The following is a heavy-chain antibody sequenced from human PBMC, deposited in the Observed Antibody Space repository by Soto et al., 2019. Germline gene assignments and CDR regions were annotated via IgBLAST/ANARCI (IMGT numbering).Heavy chain of an antibody. D-gene: IGHD2-2*01. CDR3: ARAYCSSTSCHRPDRATSDY. CDR2: ISSNGGST. J-gene: IGHJ4*02. Sequence: GGSLRLSCAASGFTFSSYSMNWVRQAPGKGLEFVSAISSNGGSTYYANSVKGRFTISRDNSKNTLYLQMGSLRAEDMAVYYCARAYCSSTSCHRPDRATSDYWGQGTLVTVS. CDR1: GFTFSSYS. V-gene: IGHV3-64*01.